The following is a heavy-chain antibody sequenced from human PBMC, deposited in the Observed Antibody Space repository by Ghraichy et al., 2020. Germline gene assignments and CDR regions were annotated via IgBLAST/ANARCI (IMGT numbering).Heavy chain of an antibody. CDR2: IIPILGIA. D-gene: IGHD6-13*01. J-gene: IGHJ5*02. V-gene: IGHV1-69*04. CDR3: ARTGSSSSWYRWFDP. Sequence: SVKVSCKASGGTFSSYAISWVRQASGQGLEWMGRIIPILGIANYAQKFQGRVTITADKSTSTAYMELSSLRSEDTAVYYCARTGSSSSWYRWFDPWGQGTLVTV. CDR1: GGTFSSYA.